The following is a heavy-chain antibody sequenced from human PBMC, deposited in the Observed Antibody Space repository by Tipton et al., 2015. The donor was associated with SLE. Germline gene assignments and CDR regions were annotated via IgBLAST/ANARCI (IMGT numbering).Heavy chain of an antibody. CDR3: ARRCGKGLYL. Sequence: TLSLTCSVSGGTFSGYHWTWIRQPPGKGLEWIGESSHRGGTNYSPSLRSRVTISEDASKTQFSLKLNSVTAADTAMYYCARRCGKGLYLWGQGTLVTVSS. V-gene: IGHV4-34*01. J-gene: IGHJ4*02. CDR1: GGTFSGYH. CDR2: SSHRGGT. D-gene: IGHD2-8*01.